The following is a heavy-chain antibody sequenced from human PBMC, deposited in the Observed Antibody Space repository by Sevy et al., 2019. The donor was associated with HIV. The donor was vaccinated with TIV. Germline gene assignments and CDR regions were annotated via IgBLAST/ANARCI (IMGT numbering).Heavy chain of an antibody. CDR3: ASDILTGSDF. D-gene: IGHD3-9*01. CDR2: IWYDGSDT. CDR1: GFTFSSYG. Sequence: GSLRLSCAASGFTFSSYGMHWVRQAPGKGLEWVAFIWYDGSDTYYADSVKGRFNISRGNSKNTLYLQMNSLRTEDTAIDYCASDILTGSDFWGQGTLVTVSS. J-gene: IGHJ4*02. V-gene: IGHV3-30*02.